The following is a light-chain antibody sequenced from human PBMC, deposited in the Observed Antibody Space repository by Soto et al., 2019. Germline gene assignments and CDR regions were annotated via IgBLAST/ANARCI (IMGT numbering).Light chain of an antibody. J-gene: IGKJ4*01. CDR2: GAS. V-gene: IGKV3-15*01. CDR3: QQYNNWPPELT. CDR1: QSVSSN. Sequence: EIVMTQSPATLSVPPGERATLSCRASQSVSSNLAWYQQKPGQAPRLLIYGASTRATGIPARFSGSGSGTEFTLTISSLQSEDFAVYYCQQYNNWPPELTFGGGTKVDIK.